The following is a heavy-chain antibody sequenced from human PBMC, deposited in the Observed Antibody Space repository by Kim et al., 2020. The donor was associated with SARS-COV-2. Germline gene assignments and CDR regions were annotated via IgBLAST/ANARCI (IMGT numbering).Heavy chain of an antibody. D-gene: IGHD5-18*01. J-gene: IGHJ6*02. CDR3: FQPSDGYSYGSFYYYGMDV. Sequence: SVKVSCKASGGTFSSYAISWVRQAPGQGLEWMGGIIPIFGTANYAQKFQGRVTITADESTSTAYMELSSLRSEDTAVYYCFQPSDGYSYGSFYYYGMDVWGQGTTVTVSS. CDR1: GGTFSSYA. CDR2: IIPIFGTA. V-gene: IGHV1-69*13.